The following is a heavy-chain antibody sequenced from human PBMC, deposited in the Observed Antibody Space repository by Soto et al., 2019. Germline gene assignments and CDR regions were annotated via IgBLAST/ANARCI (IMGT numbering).Heavy chain of an antibody. CDR1: GGSISSYY. CDR2: IYYSGST. Sequence: SETLSLTCTVSGGSISSYYWSWIRQPPGKGLEWIGYIYYSGSTNYNPSLKSRVTISVDTSKNQFSLKLSSVTAADTAVYYCARAAERVVTNWFDPWGQGTLVTVSS. D-gene: IGHD2-21*02. V-gene: IGHV4-59*01. J-gene: IGHJ5*02. CDR3: ARAAERVVTNWFDP.